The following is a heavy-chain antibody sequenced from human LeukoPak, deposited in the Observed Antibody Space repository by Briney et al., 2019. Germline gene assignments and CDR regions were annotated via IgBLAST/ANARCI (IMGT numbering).Heavy chain of an antibody. J-gene: IGHJ4*02. CDR2: IYYSGST. D-gene: IGHD3-22*01. CDR3: ARTLDYYDSSDYFDY. CDR1: GGSISSSSYY. Sequence: SETLSLTCTVSGGSISSSSYYWGWIRQPPGKGLEWIGSIYYSGSTYYNPSLKSRVTISVDTSKNQFSLKLSSVTAADTAIYYCARTLDYYDSSDYFDYWGQGTLVTVSS. V-gene: IGHV4-39*07.